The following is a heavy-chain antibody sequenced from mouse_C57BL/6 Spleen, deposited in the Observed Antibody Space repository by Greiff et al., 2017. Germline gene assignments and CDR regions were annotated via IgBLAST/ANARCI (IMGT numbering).Heavy chain of an antibody. Sequence: VQRVESGPGLVAPSQSLSITCTVSGFSLTSYGVDWVRQSPGKGLEWLGVIWGVGSTNYNSALKSRLSISKDNSKSQVFLKMNSLQTDDTAMYYCASERGNGAMDYWGQGTSVTVSS. CDR1: GFSLTSYG. V-gene: IGHV2-6*01. D-gene: IGHD2-1*01. CDR3: ASERGNGAMDY. CDR2: IWGVGST. J-gene: IGHJ4*01.